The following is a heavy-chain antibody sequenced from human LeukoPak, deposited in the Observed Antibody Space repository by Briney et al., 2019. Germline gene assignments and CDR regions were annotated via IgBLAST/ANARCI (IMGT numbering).Heavy chain of an antibody. CDR3: ARDLGSSGWTEAAYFDY. CDR1: GYTFTGYD. CDR2: INPNSGGT. V-gene: IGHV1-2*06. J-gene: IGHJ4*02. Sequence: GASVKVSCKASGYTFTGYDMHWVRQAPGQGLEWMGRINPNSGGTNYAQKFQGRVTMTRDTSISTAYMELSRLRSDDTAVYYCARDLGSSGWTEAAYFDYWGQGTLVTVSS. D-gene: IGHD6-19*01.